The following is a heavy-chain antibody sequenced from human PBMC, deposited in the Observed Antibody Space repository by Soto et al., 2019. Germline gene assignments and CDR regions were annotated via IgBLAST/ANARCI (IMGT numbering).Heavy chain of an antibody. CDR2: ISYDGSNK. CDR1: GFTFRSYG. D-gene: IGHD7-27*01. Sequence: QVQLVESGGGVVQPGRSLRLSCAASGFTFRSYGMHGVRQAPGKGLEWVALISYDGSNKYYADSVKGRFTISRDNSKNTLYLQMNSLKTEDTAVYYCAKDLGHGGRGAFDIWGQGTMVTVSS. J-gene: IGHJ3*02. CDR3: AKDLGHGGRGAFDI. V-gene: IGHV3-30*18.